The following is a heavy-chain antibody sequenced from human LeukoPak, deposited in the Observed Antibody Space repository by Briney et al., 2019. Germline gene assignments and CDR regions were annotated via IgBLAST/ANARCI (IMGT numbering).Heavy chain of an antibody. CDR1: GFTFSDYY. CDR2: ISSSGSTI. CDR3: ARDSWFGESQPDFDY. V-gene: IGHV3-11*01. Sequence: GGSLRLSCAASGFTFSDYYMSWIRQAPGKGLEWVSYISSSGSTIYYADSVKGRFTISRDNAKNSPYLQMNSLRAEDTAVYYCARDSWFGESQPDFDYWGQGTLVTVSS. D-gene: IGHD3-10*01. J-gene: IGHJ4*02.